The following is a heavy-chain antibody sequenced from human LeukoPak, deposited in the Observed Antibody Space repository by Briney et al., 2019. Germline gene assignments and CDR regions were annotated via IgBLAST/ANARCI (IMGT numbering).Heavy chain of an antibody. J-gene: IGHJ4*02. D-gene: IGHD2-2*02. CDR2: IIPVFGTA. V-gene: IGHV1-69*05. CDR3: ARGFYCSSTSCYTRPLDY. Sequence: ASVKVSCKASGGTFNSYAISWVRQAPGQGLEWMGGIIPVFGTANYAQKFQGRVTITTDESTSTAYMELSSLRSEDTAVYYCARGFYCSSTSCYTRPLDYWGQGTLVTVSS. CDR1: GGTFNSYA.